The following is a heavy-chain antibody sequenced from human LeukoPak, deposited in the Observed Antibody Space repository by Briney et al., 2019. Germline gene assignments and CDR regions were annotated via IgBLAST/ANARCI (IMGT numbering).Heavy chain of an antibody. Sequence: ASVKVSCKASGYTFTSYYMHWVRQAPGQGLEWMGIINPSGGSTSYAQKFQGRVTMTRDTSTSTVYMELSSLRSEDTAVHYCARDGPQQLNYYYYYGMDVWGQGTTVTVSS. J-gene: IGHJ6*02. V-gene: IGHV1-46*01. D-gene: IGHD6-13*01. CDR2: INPSGGST. CDR3: ARDGPQQLNYYYYYGMDV. CDR1: GYTFTSYY.